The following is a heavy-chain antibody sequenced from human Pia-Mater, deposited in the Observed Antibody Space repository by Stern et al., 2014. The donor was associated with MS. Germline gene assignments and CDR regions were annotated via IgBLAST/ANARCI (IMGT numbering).Heavy chain of an antibody. CDR1: GYTFTSYY. CDR2: INPSGDSA. J-gene: IGHJ4*02. D-gene: IGHD3/OR15-3a*01. Sequence: VQLVESGAEVKKPGASVKVSCKASGYTFTSYYMHWVRQAPGQGLEWVGIINPSGDSASYAQKFQGRVTMTRDTSTSTLYMELSSLRSEDTAVYYCASGTGSKRPAGNYWGQGTLVTVSS. V-gene: IGHV1-46*01. CDR3: ASGTGSKRPAGNY.